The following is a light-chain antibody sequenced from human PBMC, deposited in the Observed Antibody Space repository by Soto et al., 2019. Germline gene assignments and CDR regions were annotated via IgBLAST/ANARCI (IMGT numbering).Light chain of an antibody. V-gene: IGKV1-5*01. CDR2: DSS. CDR1: QSVRNW. CDR3: QQCDGYSPQT. Sequence: DIQMTQSPSTLSASVGDRVTITCRASQSVRNWLAWYQQKPGRAPQLLIYDSSTLEPGVPSRFRGSGSGTEFTLTINGLQPDDFATYYCQQCDGYSPQTFGQGTKVDIK. J-gene: IGKJ1*01.